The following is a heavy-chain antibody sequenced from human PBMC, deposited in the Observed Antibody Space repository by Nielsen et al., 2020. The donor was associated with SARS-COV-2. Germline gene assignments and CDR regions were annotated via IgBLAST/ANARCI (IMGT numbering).Heavy chain of an antibody. J-gene: IGHJ6*02. CDR1: GGSISSGGYY. CDR2: IYFSGRT. V-gene: IGHV4-31*03. CDR3: ARESSGYDHYNYGMDV. Sequence: SETLSLTCTVSGGSISSGGYYWSWIRHHPGKGLEWIVYIYFSGRTCYNPSLKSRVTISVDTSKNQFSLSLRSVTAADTAVYYCARESSGYDHYNYGMDVWGQGTTVTVSS. D-gene: IGHD5-12*01.